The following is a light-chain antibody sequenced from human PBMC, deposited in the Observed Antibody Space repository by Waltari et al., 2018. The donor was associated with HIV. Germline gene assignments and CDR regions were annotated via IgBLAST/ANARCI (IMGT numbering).Light chain of an antibody. CDR1: SGSIASNF. V-gene: IGLV6-57*01. J-gene: IGLJ2*01. Sequence: NFVLTQPHFVSESPGKTVTISCPRNSGSIASNFVHWYQHPPGSSPTPVIYKDTQRPSGVPDRFSGSIDSSSNSASLIISGLTTEDEADYYCQSYGSTNQVFGGGTKLTVL. CDR3: QSYGSTNQV. CDR2: KDT.